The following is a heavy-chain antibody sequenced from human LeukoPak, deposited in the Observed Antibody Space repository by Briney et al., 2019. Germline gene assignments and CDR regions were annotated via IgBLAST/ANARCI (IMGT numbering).Heavy chain of an antibody. V-gene: IGHV4-39*07. D-gene: IGHD6-13*01. CDR3: ASGISSSWLYYYYYYMDV. CDR2: IYYSGST. J-gene: IGHJ6*03. Sequence: SETLSLTCTVSGGSISSSSYYWGWLRQPPGKGLEWIGSIYYSGSTYYNPTLKSRVTISVDTSKNQFSLKLSSVTAADTAVYYCASGISSSWLYYYYYYMDVWGKGTTVTVSS. CDR1: GGSISSSSYY.